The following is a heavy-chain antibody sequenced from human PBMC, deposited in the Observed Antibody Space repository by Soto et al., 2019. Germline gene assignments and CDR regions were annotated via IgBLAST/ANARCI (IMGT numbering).Heavy chain of an antibody. CDR2: IKRDGSQK. D-gene: IGHD3-10*01. Sequence: EVQLVESGGGLIQPGGSLRLSCAASGFTFSNSWMTWVRQAPGKGLEWVANIKRDGSQKSYLDSVRGRFTIPRDNAKNLLYLQMDSLAVEDPALYYCARDVSPGSSSLYLDAFDIWGQGTMVTVSS. J-gene: IGHJ3*02. CDR3: ARDVSPGSSSLYLDAFDI. V-gene: IGHV3-7*05. CDR1: GFTFSNSW.